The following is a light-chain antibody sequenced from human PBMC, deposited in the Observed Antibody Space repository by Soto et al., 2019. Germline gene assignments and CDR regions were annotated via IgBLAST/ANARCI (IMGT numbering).Light chain of an antibody. V-gene: IGKV3-11*01. CDR3: PQRSNWPRIFT. CDR1: QSVSSY. Sequence: EIVLTQSPATLSLSPGERATLSCRASQSVSSYLAWYQQKPGQAPRLLIYDASNRATGIPARFSGSGSGTDFTPTISSLEPEDFAVYYCPQRSNWPRIFTFGPGTKVDIK. J-gene: IGKJ3*01. CDR2: DAS.